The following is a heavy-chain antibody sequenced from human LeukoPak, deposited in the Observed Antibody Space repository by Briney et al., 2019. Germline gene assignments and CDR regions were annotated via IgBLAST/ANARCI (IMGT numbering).Heavy chain of an antibody. CDR2: ISYDGSNK. D-gene: IGHD4-23*01. J-gene: IGHJ4*02. CDR1: GFTFSSYA. Sequence: GGSLRLSCAASGFTFSSYAMHWVRQAPGKGLEGVAVISYDGSNKYYADSVKGRFTISRDNSKNTLYLQMNSLRAEDTAVYYCARVPNYGGNSVPDYWGQGTLVTASS. V-gene: IGHV3-30*04. CDR3: ARVPNYGGNSVPDY.